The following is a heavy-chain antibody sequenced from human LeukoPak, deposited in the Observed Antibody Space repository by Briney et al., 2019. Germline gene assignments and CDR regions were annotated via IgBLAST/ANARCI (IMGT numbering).Heavy chain of an antibody. CDR1: GGSINNNKW. J-gene: IGHJ4*02. Sequence: PSETLSLTCAVSGGSINNNKWWSWVRQPPGKGLEWIGEVYRSGDTNYNPSLESRVTITVDTSKNQFSLKLSSVTAADTAVYYCASGSYYSIDYWGQGTLVTVSS. V-gene: IGHV4-4*02. D-gene: IGHD1-26*01. CDR2: VYRSGDT. CDR3: ASGSYYSIDY.